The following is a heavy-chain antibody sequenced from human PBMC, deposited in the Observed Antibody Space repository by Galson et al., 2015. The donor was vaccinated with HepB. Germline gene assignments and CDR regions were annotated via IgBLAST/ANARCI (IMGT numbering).Heavy chain of an antibody. CDR1: GFTFSDYY. J-gene: IGHJ4*02. CDR3: ARDQGEARLWFGDRSAPFFDY. CDR2: IISSGSTI. V-gene: IGHV3-11*01. D-gene: IGHD3-10*01. Sequence: SLRLSCAASGFTFSDYYMSWIRQAPGKGLEWVSYIISSGSTIYYADSVKGRFTISRDNAKNSLYLQMNSLRAEDTAVYYCARDQGEARLWFGDRSAPFFDYWGQGTLVTVSS.